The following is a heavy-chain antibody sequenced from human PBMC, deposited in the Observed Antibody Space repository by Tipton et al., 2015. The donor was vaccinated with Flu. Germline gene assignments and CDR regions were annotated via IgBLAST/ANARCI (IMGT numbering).Heavy chain of an antibody. Sequence: QVQLVQSGAEVKKPGASVKISCKTSGYTFTSYDINWVRQATGQGLEWMGWMNPNSGNTGYAQKFQGRVTMTRNTSISTAYMELSSLRSEDTAVYYCAREVSVSSWSGMDVWGQGTTVTVSS. D-gene: IGHD3-3*01. V-gene: IGHV1-8*01. CDR2: MNPNSGNT. J-gene: IGHJ6*02. CDR1: GYTFTSYD. CDR3: AREVSVSSWSGMDV.